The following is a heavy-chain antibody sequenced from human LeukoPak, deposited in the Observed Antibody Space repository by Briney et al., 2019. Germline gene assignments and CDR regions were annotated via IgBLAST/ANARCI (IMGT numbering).Heavy chain of an antibody. Sequence: ASVKVSCKVSGYTFTDYYMHWVQQAPGKGLEWMGLVDPEDGETIYAEKFQGRVTITADTSTDTAYMELSSLRPEDTAVYYCATDPGNRFDYWGQGTLVTVSS. CDR3: ATDPGNRFDY. CDR1: GYTFTDYY. J-gene: IGHJ4*02. D-gene: IGHD4-23*01. CDR2: VDPEDGET. V-gene: IGHV1-69-2*01.